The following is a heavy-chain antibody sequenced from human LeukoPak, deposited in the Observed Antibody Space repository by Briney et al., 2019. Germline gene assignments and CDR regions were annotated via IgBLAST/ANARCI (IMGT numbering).Heavy chain of an antibody. D-gene: IGHD5-18*01. CDR3: AKGGEQGYSYFFNY. V-gene: IGHV3-30*04. CDR2: ISYDGSNK. CDR1: GFTFSSYA. Sequence: GGSLRLSCAASGFTFSSYAMHWVRQAPGKGLEWVAVISYDGSNKYYADSVKGRFTISRDNSKNTLSLQMNSLRAEDTAIYYCAKGGEQGYSYFFNYWGQGTLVTVSS. J-gene: IGHJ4*02.